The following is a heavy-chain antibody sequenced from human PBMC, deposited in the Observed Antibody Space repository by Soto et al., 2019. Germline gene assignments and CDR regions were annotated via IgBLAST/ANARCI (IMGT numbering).Heavy chain of an antibody. CDR2: IYPGGST. V-gene: IGHV4-30-2*01. Sequence: PSETLSLTCAVSGCSISSGGFSWVWLRQRQGKGLEWMGYIYPGGSTSNYPPPKRRDTISVDGTKIQSALKLSSVPAADTAVFYCARVVWFGEKSSPWFDPRGQGTLVTVSS. J-gene: IGHJ5*01. CDR3: ARVVWFGEKSSPWFDP. D-gene: IGHD3-10*01. CDR1: GCSISSGGFS.